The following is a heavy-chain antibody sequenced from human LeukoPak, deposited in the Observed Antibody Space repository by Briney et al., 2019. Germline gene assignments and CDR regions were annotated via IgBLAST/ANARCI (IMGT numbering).Heavy chain of an antibody. CDR3: ARGSAPGVTTIDS. V-gene: IGHV3-13*01. CDR1: GFPFSSYD. J-gene: IGHJ4*02. D-gene: IGHD3-22*01. Sequence: GGSLRLSCATSGFPFSSYDMHWVRQARGKGLEWLSAFQADCETFYSNSVRGRFTISRDNANNSLNLHMNSLGVGDTAVYHCARGSAPGVTTIDSWGQGTLVTVSS. CDR2: FQADCET.